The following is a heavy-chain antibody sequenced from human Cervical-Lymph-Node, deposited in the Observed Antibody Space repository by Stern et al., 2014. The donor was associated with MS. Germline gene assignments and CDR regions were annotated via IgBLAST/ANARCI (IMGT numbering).Heavy chain of an antibody. Sequence: VQLVESGGGVVQPGRSLRLSCLASGFTFSGSAMHWVRQAPGKGLDWVAVIWYDGSKKYYGESVQGRFTISRDNSKNTLYLQMNSLRAEDTAVYYCARGSTNGLDVWGPGTTVTVSS. CDR3: ARGSTNGLDV. CDR1: GFTFSGSA. J-gene: IGHJ6*02. V-gene: IGHV3-33*01. CDR2: IWYDGSKK. D-gene: IGHD6-6*01.